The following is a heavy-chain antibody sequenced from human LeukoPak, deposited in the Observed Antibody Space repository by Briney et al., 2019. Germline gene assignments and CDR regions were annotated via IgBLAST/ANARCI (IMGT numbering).Heavy chain of an antibody. J-gene: IGHJ4*02. CDR1: GFTFSSYA. CDR3: AKNLGYHSYFDY. CDR2: ISSSGTST. V-gene: IGHV3-23*01. D-gene: IGHD5-12*01. Sequence: PGGSLRLSCAASGFTFSSYAMNWVRQAPGKGLEWVSAISSSGTSTYYADADSVKGRFTISRDNSKNTLYLQMNSLRAEDTAVYYRAKNLGYHSYFDYWGQGTLVTVSS.